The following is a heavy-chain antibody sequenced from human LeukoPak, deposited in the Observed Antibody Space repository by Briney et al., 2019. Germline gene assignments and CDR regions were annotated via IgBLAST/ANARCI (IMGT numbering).Heavy chain of an antibody. Sequence: ASVKVSCKVSGYTLTELSMHWVRQAPGKGLEWMGGFDPEDGETIYAQKFQGRVTITADKSTSTAYMELSSLRSEDTAVYYCASTTRGYSYGNFDYWGQGTLVTVSS. CDR1: GYTLTELS. J-gene: IGHJ4*02. CDR3: ASTTRGYSYGNFDY. CDR2: FDPEDGET. D-gene: IGHD5-18*01. V-gene: IGHV1-24*01.